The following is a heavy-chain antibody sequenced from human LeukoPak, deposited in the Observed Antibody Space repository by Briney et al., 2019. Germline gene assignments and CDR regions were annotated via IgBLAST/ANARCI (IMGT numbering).Heavy chain of an antibody. D-gene: IGHD2-15*01. CDR2: IIPIFGTA. J-gene: IGHJ4*02. V-gene: IGHV1-69*13. CDR3: ARVRPFSGGSCYDY. Sequence: ASVKVSCKASGGTFSSYAISWVRQAPGQGLEWMGGIIPIFGTANYAQKFQGRVTITADESTSTAYMELSSLRPEDTAVYYCARVRPFSGGSCYDYWGQGTLVTVSS. CDR1: GGTFSSYA.